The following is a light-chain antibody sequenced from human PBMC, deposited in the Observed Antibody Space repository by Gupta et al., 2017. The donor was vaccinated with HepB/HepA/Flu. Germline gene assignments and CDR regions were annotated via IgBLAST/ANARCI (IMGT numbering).Light chain of an antibody. Sequence: QSVLTQPPSASGNPGQRVTISCSGSSSSIGSNTVNWYQQLPGTAPKLLIYNNNQRPSGVPDRFSGSRSGTSASLAISGLQSEDEADYYCATWDDSLNGPVFGGGTKLTVL. CDR1: SSSIGSNT. V-gene: IGLV1-44*01. CDR2: NNN. J-gene: IGLJ2*01. CDR3: ATWDDSLNGPV.